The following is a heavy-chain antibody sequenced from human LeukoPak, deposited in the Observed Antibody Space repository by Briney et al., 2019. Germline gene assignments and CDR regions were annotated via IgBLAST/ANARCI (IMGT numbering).Heavy chain of an antibody. CDR2: ISSSSSYM. J-gene: IGHJ3*02. CDR1: GVTLSNYA. Sequence: GGSLRLSCVASGVTLSNYAMSWARQAPGKGLEWVSCISSSSSYMYYADSVKGRFTISRDNAKNSVYLQMNSLRAEDTAVYYCARDEGAFDIWGQGTMVTVSS. V-gene: IGHV3-21*01. CDR3: ARDEGAFDI.